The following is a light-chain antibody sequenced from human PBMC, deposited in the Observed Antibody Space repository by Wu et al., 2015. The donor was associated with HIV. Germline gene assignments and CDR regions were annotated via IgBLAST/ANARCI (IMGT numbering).Light chain of an antibody. CDR1: QXVSSHX. CDR3: QQYGSSPRT. CDR2: GTS. V-gene: IGKV3-20*01. Sequence: ERAPSPCRASQXVSSHXLAWYQXKPGQXPRLLIFGTSSRPTGIPDRFSGSGSGTDFTLTISRLEPEDFAVYYCQQYGSSPRTFGQGTKVEIK. J-gene: IGKJ1*01.